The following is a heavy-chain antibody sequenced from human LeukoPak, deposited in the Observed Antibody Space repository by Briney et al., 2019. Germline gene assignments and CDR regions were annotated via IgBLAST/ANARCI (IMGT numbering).Heavy chain of an antibody. V-gene: IGHV3-74*01. Sequence: GGSLRLSCSASGFTFSTYWMHWVRQAPGKGLVWVSHINSDGSITSYADSVKGRFTISRDNAKNTLYLQMNSLRAEDTAVYYCARDAVDTANAVWGQGTTVTVSS. CDR2: INSDGSIT. D-gene: IGHD5-18*01. CDR1: GFTFSTYW. CDR3: ARDAVDTANAV. J-gene: IGHJ6*02.